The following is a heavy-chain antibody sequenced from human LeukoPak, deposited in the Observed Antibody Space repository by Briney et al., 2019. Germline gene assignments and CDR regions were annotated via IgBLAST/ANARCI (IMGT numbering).Heavy chain of an antibody. Sequence: PSETLSLTCIVSGGSISYFYWSWVRQSAGKGLEYIGRIYSSGSTNYNPSLKSRVAMSVDTSKNQFSLNLRSLTAADTAVYYCARVTDSLDYWGQGTLVTVSP. CDR3: ARVTDSLDY. CDR2: IYSSGST. CDR1: GGSISYFY. J-gene: IGHJ4*02. V-gene: IGHV4-4*07. D-gene: IGHD4-11*01.